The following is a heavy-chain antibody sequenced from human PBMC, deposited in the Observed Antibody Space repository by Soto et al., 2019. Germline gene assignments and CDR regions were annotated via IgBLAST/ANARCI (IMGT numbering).Heavy chain of an antibody. CDR1: GFTLGSYA. CDR3: ARPGATNPSWYFDL. V-gene: IGHV3-23*01. Sequence: EVQLLESGGGLVQPGGSLRLSCTASGFTLGSYAMSWVRQAPGKGLEWVSVISGSGGSTYYADSVKGRFTISRDNSKNTLYVQMNSLTAEDTAVYYCARPGATNPSWYFDLWGRGTLVTVSS. J-gene: IGHJ2*01. D-gene: IGHD4-17*01. CDR2: ISGSGGST.